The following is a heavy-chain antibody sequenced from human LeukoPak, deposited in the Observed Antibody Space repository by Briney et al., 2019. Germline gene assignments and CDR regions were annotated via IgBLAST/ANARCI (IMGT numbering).Heavy chain of an antibody. CDR1: GYTFTSYG. D-gene: IGHD3-3*01. CDR2: ISAYNGNT. CDR3: ARELRFLEWLRAFDI. Sequence: ASVKVSCKASGYTFTSYGISWVRQAPGQGLECMGWISAYNGNTNYAQKLQGRVTMTTDTSTSTAYMELRSLRSDDTAVYYCARELRFLEWLRAFDIWGQGTMVTVSS. J-gene: IGHJ3*02. V-gene: IGHV1-18*01.